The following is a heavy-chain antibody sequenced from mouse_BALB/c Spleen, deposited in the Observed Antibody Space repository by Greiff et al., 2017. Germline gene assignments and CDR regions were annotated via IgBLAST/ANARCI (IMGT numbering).Heavy chain of an antibody. V-gene: IGHV1-87*01. CDR2: IYPGDGDT. D-gene: IGHD2-3*01. Sequence: QVQLKQSGAELARPGASVKLSCKASGYTFTSYWMQWVKQRPGQGLEWIGAIYPGDGDTRYTQKFKGKATLTADKSSSTAYMQLSSLASEDSAVYYCARWGNSDYWGQGTTLTVSS. CDR1: GYTFTSYW. CDR3: ARWGNSDY. J-gene: IGHJ2*01.